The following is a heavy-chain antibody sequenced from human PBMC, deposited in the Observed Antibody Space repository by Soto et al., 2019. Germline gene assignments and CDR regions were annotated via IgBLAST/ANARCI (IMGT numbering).Heavy chain of an antibody. Sequence: SETLSLTCTVSGCSISSYYWSWIRQPPGKGLEWIGYIYYSGSTNYNPSLKSRVTISVDTSKNQFSLKLSSVTAADTAVYYCARDRLAAAGTSNYYYYGMDVWGQGTTVTVSS. V-gene: IGHV4-59*01. J-gene: IGHJ6*02. CDR2: IYYSGST. CDR3: ARDRLAAAGTSNYYYYGMDV. CDR1: GCSISSYY. D-gene: IGHD6-13*01.